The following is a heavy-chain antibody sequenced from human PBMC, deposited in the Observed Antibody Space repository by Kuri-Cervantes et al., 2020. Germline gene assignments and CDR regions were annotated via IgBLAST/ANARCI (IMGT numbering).Heavy chain of an antibody. D-gene: IGHD3-10*01. CDR3: ARGVRGVQPLFDY. CDR1: GFTFSSYG. J-gene: IGHJ4*02. V-gene: IGHV3-30*03. CDR2: ISYDGSNK. Sequence: GESLKISCAASGFTFSSYGMRWVRQAPGKGLEWVAVISYDGSNKYYSDSVKGRFTIPRDNSKNKLYPQMNSLRAEYTAVYYCARGVRGVQPLFDYWGQGTLVTVSS.